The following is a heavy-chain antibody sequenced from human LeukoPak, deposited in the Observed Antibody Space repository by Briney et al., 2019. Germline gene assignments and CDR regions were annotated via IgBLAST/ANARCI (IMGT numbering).Heavy chain of an antibody. CDR2: IIPILGIA. V-gene: IGHV1-69*04. CDR3: ARDYYDSSGYANFDY. CDR1: GGTFSSYA. Sequence: SVTVSCKASGGTFSSYAISWVRQAPGQGLEWMGRIIPILGIANYAQKFQGRVTITADKSTSTAYMELSSLRSEDTAVYYCARDYYDSSGYANFDYWGQGTLVTVSS. D-gene: IGHD3-22*01. J-gene: IGHJ4*02.